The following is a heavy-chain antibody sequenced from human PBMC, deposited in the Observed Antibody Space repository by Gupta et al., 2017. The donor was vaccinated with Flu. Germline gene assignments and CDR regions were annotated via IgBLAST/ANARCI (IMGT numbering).Heavy chain of an antibody. CDR3: ARHYCDERMCYEYFQY. D-gene: IGHD2-21*01. Sequence: QVQLMQSGAEVKKPGASVKVSCKTSGYTFTDFSLSWVRQAPGRGLEWMGWVNAYVGNTNYAQSLQDRLTLTRDTSTSTVYMELRSLRSDDTAVYYCARHYCDERMCYEYFQYWGQGTLVTVTS. V-gene: IGHV1-18*04. J-gene: IGHJ1*01. CDR1: GYTFTDFS. CDR2: VNAYVGNT.